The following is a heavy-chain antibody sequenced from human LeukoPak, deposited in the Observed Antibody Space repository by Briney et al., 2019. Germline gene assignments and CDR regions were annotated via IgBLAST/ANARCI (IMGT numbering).Heavy chain of an antibody. CDR2: IDHSGNT. Sequence: PSETLSLTCAVSGGSFSSYYRSWIRQPPGKGLDWIGEIDHSGNTHYNPSLKSRVTISVDTSKSQFSLQLKSVTAADTAVYHCARNFPYSRLDYWGQGTLVTVSS. D-gene: IGHD6-13*01. V-gene: IGHV4-34*01. CDR1: GGSFSSYY. J-gene: IGHJ4*02. CDR3: ARNFPYSRLDY.